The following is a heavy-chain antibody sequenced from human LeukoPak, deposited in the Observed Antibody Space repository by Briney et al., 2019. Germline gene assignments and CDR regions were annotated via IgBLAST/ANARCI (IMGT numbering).Heavy chain of an antibody. CDR1: GFTFSSYG. D-gene: IGHD3-22*01. V-gene: IGHV3-23*01. Sequence: PGGSLRLSCAASGFTFSSYGMSWVRQAPGKGLEWVSAISGSGGSTYYADSVKGRFTISRDNSKNTLYLQMNSLRAEDTAVYYCAKGGSYYDSSGYYSRKDYYYYMDVWGKGTTVTISS. CDR3: AKGGSYYDSSGYYSRKDYYYYMDV. CDR2: ISGSGGST. J-gene: IGHJ6*03.